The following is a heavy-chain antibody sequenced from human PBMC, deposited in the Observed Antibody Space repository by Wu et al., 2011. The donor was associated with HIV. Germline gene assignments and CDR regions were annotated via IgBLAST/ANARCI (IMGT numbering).Heavy chain of an antibody. CDR3: ARDFGGDEEY. CDR2: IVPVFGAT. J-gene: IGHJ4*02. D-gene: IGHD2-21*01. V-gene: IGHV1-69*14. Sequence: QVHLVQSGAEVKKPGSSVKVSCKASGDTFSSYAISWVRQAPGQGLEWMGGIVPVFGATNYAQKFQGRVTITADKSTSTAYMELRSLRSEDTAVYYCARDFGGDEEYWGQGTLVTVSS. CDR1: GDTFSSYA.